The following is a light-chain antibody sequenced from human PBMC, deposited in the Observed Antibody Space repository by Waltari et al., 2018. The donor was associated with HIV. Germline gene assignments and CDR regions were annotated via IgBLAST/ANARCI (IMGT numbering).Light chain of an antibody. CDR2: LGS. CDR1: QSLLHVNGHNY. Sequence: DIAMTQSPLPLPVPPGESASISCPSSQSLLHVNGHNYLDWNLQKPAQPPQRLFYLGSDRAAWVPDRFSGSGAGTDFTLNISGVEADDVGVYYCMQALQTLRTFGQGTKVVIK. CDR3: MQALQTLRT. J-gene: IGKJ1*01. V-gene: IGKV2-28*01.